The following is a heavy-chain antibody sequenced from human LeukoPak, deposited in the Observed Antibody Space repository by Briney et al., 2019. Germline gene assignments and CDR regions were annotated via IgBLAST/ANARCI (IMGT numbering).Heavy chain of an antibody. V-gene: IGHV3-21*01. CDR2: ITSSSSYI. CDR1: GFTFSSYG. D-gene: IGHD6-6*01. J-gene: IGHJ4*02. CDR3: ARSYSSSRGTFDY. Sequence: GGSLRLSCAASGFTFSSYGMNWVRQPPGRGLDWVSYITSSSSYIYYADSVKGRFTISRDNAKNSLYLQMNSLRAEDTAVYYCARSYSSSRGTFDYWGQGTLVTVSS.